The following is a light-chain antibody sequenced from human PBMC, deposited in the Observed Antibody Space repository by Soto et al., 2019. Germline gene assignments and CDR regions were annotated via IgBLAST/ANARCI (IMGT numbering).Light chain of an antibody. CDR2: EVS. V-gene: IGLV2-14*01. CDR3: SSYSSSSFYV. J-gene: IGLJ1*01. Sequence: QSALTQPASVSGSPGQSITISCTGTSSDVGGYNYVSWYQQYLGKAPKLMIYEVSNRPSGVSNRFSGSKSGNTASLTISGLQAEDEADYYCSSYSSSSFYVFGTGTKLTVL. CDR1: SSDVGGYNY.